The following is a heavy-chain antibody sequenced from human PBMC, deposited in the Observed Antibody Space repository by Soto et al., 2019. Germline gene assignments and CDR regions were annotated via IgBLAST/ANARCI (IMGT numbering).Heavy chain of an antibody. D-gene: IGHD3-22*01. CDR1: GGSISSYY. J-gene: IGHJ4*02. CDR3: ARHAMYYYDSSGYYTGAYYFDY. Sequence: QVQLQESGPGLVKPSETLSLTCTVSGGSISSYYWSWIRQPPGKGLEWIGYIYYSGSTNYNPSLKSRVTISVDTSKTQFSLKLSSVTAADTAVYYCARHAMYYYDSSGYYTGAYYFDYWGQGTLVTVSS. V-gene: IGHV4-59*08. CDR2: IYYSGST.